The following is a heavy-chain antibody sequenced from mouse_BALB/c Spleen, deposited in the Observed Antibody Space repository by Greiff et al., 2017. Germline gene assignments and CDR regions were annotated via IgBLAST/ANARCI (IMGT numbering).Heavy chain of an antibody. CDR1: GFTFSSFG. J-gene: IGHJ2*01. V-gene: IGHV5-17*02. CDR2: ISSGSSTI. CDR3: AREGYYRYDGYYFDY. D-gene: IGHD2-14*01. Sequence: EVQLVESGGGLVQPGGSRKLSCAASGFTFSSFGMHWVRQAPEKGLEWVAYISSGSSTIYYADTVKGRFTISRDNPKNTLFLQMTSLRSEDTAMYYCAREGYYRYDGYYFDYWGQGTTLTVSS.